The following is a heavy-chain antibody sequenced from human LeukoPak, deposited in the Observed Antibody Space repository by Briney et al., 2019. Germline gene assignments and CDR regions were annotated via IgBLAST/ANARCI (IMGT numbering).Heavy chain of an antibody. CDR2: IYYSGST. CDR3: ASAPITDTGYSYGLWNFVFDP. Sequence: SETLSLTCTVSGGSISSYYWSWIRQPPGKGLEWIGYIYYSGSTNYNPSLKSRVTISVDTSKNQFSLKLSSVTAADTAVYYCASAPITDTGYSYGLWNFVFDPWGQGTLVTVSS. CDR1: GGSISSYY. V-gene: IGHV4-59*01. D-gene: IGHD5-18*01. J-gene: IGHJ5*02.